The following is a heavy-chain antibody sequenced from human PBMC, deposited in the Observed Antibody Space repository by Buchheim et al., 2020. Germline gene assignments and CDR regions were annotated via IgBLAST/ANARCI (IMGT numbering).Heavy chain of an antibody. J-gene: IGHJ4*02. CDR3: ARERDGWYAAARPYYFDY. D-gene: IGHD6-6*01. CDR1: GYTLTSYA. CDR2: INNNTGNP. Sequence: QVQLVQSGPELKKPGASVKVSCKASGYTLTSYAMNWVRQAPGQGLEWMGWINNNTGNPTYAQGFTGRFVFSLDTTVSTAHLQISSLKAEHTAVYYSARERDGWYAAARPYYFDYCGQGTL. V-gene: IGHV7-4-1*02.